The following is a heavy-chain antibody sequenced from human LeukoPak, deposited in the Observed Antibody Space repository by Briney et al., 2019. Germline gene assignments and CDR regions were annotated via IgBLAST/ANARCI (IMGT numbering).Heavy chain of an antibody. CDR3: ARVPDFWSGYYVDH. V-gene: IGHV3-21*01. CDR1: GFNLSNYG. J-gene: IGHJ4*02. Sequence: GGSLRLSCVVSGFNLSNYGMNWVRQAPGKGLEWVSSISRGSIHIYYGDSVKGRFNISRNNAKNSLYLQTNNLRAEDTAVYYCARVPDFWSGYYVDHWGQGTLVTVSS. CDR2: ISRGSIHI. D-gene: IGHD3-3*01.